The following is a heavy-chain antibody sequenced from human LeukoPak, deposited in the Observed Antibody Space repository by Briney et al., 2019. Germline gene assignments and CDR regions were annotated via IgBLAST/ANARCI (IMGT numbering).Heavy chain of an antibody. Sequence: PGGSLRLSCAASGFTVSSNYMSWVRQAPGKRLEWVSVIYSGGSTYYADSVKGRFTISRDNSKNTLYLQMNSLRAEDTAVYYCARYQFLEWLAYFDYWGQGTLVTVSS. V-gene: IGHV3-53*01. CDR3: ARYQFLEWLAYFDY. CDR2: IYSGGST. J-gene: IGHJ4*02. CDR1: GFTVSSNY. D-gene: IGHD3-3*01.